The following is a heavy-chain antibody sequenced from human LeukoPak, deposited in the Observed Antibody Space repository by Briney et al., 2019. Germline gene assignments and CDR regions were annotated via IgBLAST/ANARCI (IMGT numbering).Heavy chain of an antibody. Sequence: GGSLRLSCAASGFSFSTFWMNWVRQAPGKGLVWVSRINSDGSSTSYADSVKGRFTISRDNAKNTLYLRMDGLRTAVSAVYYCARGYCSSTSCYSADWGRGTLVTVSS. J-gene: IGHJ4*02. CDR3: ARGYCSSTSCYSAD. V-gene: IGHV3-74*01. D-gene: IGHD2-2*01. CDR2: INSDGSST. CDR1: GFSFSTFW.